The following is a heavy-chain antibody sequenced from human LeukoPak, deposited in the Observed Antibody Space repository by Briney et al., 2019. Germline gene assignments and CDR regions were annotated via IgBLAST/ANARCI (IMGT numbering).Heavy chain of an antibody. CDR1: GFTFSDYY. Sequence: GGSLRLSCAPSGFTFSDYYMSWIRQAPGKGLDWVSYISSSGGNTYYADSVKGRFTISRDNAKNSLFLQMNSLRAEDTAVYYCARAIYDGFDIWGQGKMVTVSS. J-gene: IGHJ3*02. V-gene: IGHV3-11*01. CDR3: ARAIYDGFDI. CDR2: ISSSGGNT.